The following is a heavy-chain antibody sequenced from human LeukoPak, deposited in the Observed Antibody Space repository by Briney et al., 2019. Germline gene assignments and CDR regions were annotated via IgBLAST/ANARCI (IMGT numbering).Heavy chain of an antibody. CDR2: IYYSGST. D-gene: IGHD3-16*02. J-gene: IGHJ3*02. Sequence: SETLSLTCTVSGGSISSGDYYWGWIRQPPGTGLEWIGYIYYSGSTYYNPSLKSRVTISVDTSKNQFSLKLSSVTAADTAVYYCASSSIMITFGGVIATFDIWGQGTMVTVSS. V-gene: IGHV4-30-4*01. CDR3: ASSSIMITFGGVIATFDI. CDR1: GGSISSGDYY.